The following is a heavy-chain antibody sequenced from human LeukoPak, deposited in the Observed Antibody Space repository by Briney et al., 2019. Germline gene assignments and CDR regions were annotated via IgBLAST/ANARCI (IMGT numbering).Heavy chain of an antibody. D-gene: IGHD3-10*01. CDR1: GYAFSSYA. J-gene: IGHJ4*02. V-gene: IGHV1-18*01. CDR2: ISSYNGNT. CDR3: ARDRQLQWLGEFTFDFDY. Sequence: ASVKVSCKASGYAFSSYAISWVRQAPGQGFEWMGWISSYNGNTNYVEKFQGRVTMTTDTSTSTAYMELRGLRSDDTAVYYCARDRQLQWLGEFTFDFDYGGQGPLVPVS.